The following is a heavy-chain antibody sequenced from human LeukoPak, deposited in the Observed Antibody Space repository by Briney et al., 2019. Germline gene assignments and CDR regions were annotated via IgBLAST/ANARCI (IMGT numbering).Heavy chain of an antibody. CDR1: GGTFSSYA. D-gene: IGHD3-22*01. V-gene: IGHV1-69*05. Sequence: SVKVSCKASGGTFSSYAISWVRQAPGQGLEWMGGIIPIFGTANYAQKFQGRVTITTDESTSTAYMELSSLRSEDTAVYYCARTIYYYDSSGYFDYWGQGTLVTVSS. CDR2: IIPIFGTA. J-gene: IGHJ4*02. CDR3: ARTIYYYDSSGYFDY.